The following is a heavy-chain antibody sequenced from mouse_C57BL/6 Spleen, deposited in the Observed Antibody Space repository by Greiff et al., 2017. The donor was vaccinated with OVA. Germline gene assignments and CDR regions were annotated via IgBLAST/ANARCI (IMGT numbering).Heavy chain of an antibody. CDR2: INPGSGGT. Sequence: VMLVESGAELVRPGTSVKVSCKASGYAFTNYLIEWVKQRPGQGLEWIGVINPGSGGTNYNEKFKGKATLTADKSSSTAYMQLSSLTSEDSAVYFCASGDDYGYFDVWGTGTTVTVSS. V-gene: IGHV1-54*01. D-gene: IGHD2-4*01. CDR1: GYAFTNYL. J-gene: IGHJ1*03. CDR3: ASGDDYGYFDV.